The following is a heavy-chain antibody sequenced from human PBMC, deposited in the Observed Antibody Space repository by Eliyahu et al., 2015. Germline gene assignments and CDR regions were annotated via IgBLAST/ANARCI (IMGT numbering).Heavy chain of an antibody. D-gene: IGHD5-12*01. CDR3: ARDQGSGYDPGYFDY. V-gene: IGHV3-30*01. CDR1: GFTFRXYA. Sequence: QVQLVESGGGVVQPGRSLRLSXSASGFTFRXYAMHWVRQAPGKGLEWVAVISYDGSNKYYADSVKGRFTISRDNSKNTLYLQMNSLRAEDTAVYYCARDQGSGYDPGYFDYWGQGTLVTVSS. CDR2: ISYDGSNK. J-gene: IGHJ4*02.